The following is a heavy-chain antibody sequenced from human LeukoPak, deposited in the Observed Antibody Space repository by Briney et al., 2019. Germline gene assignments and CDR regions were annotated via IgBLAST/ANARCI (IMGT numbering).Heavy chain of an antibody. D-gene: IGHD6-19*01. CDR1: GFTFDDYG. CDR3: ARDPEPSSGWFNWFDP. V-gene: IGHV3-20*04. Sequence: PGGSLRLSCAASGFTFDDYGMSWVRQAPGKGLEWVSGINWNGGSTGYADSVKGRFTISRDNAKNSLYLQMNSLRAEDTALYYCARDPEPSSGWFNWFDPWGKGTLVTVSS. CDR2: INWNGGST. J-gene: IGHJ5*02.